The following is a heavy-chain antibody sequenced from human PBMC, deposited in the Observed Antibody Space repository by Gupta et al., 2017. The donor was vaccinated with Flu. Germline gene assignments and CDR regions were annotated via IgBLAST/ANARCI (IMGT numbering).Heavy chain of an antibody. CDR1: GVSFSGYY. CDR3: ARYVHRPTVTYYFDY. D-gene: IGHD4-17*01. J-gene: IGHJ4*02. CDR2: INHSGST. Sequence: QVQLQQWGAGLLKPSETLSLTCAVYGVSFSGYYWSWIRQPPGKGLEWIGEINHSGSTNYNPSLKSRVTISVDTSKNQFSLKLSSVTAADTAVYYCARYVHRPTVTYYFDYWGQGTLVTVSS. V-gene: IGHV4-34*01.